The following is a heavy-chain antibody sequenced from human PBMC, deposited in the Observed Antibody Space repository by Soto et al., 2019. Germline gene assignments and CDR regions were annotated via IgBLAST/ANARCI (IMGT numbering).Heavy chain of an antibody. CDR2: INWNGAHT. CDR1: GFPFGDYG. J-gene: IGHJ3*02. V-gene: IGHV3-20*04. CDR3: VRDSRSRAFDI. Sequence: EVSLVESGGGVVRPGGSLRLSCAGSGFPFGDYGMAWVRQAPGKGLEWVSGINWNGAHTGYVDSVKGRFTISRDSARNSLFLQTNSLRAEDTALYSCVRDSRSRAFDIWGQGTMVIVSA. D-gene: IGHD3-10*01.